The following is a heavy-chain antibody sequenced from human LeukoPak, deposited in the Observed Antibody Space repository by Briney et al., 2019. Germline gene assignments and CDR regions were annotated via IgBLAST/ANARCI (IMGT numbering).Heavy chain of an antibody. D-gene: IGHD2-15*01. CDR3: AREDSRMDAFDI. J-gene: IGHJ3*02. CDR1: GFTVSSNY. V-gene: IGHV3-53*01. CDR2: IYTGGST. Sequence: PGGSLRLSCAASGFTVSSNYMNWVRQAPGKGLEWVSAIYTGGSTYYTDSVKGRFTISRDNSKNTLYLQMNSLRGEDTAVYYCAREDSRMDAFDIWGQGTMVTVSS.